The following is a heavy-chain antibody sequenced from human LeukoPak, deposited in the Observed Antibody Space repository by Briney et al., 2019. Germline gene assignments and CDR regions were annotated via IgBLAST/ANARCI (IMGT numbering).Heavy chain of an antibody. CDR3: ARGDESYYYDSSGYYN. V-gene: IGHV3-66*01. D-gene: IGHD3-22*01. J-gene: IGHJ4*02. CDR2: IYSGGST. Sequence: GGSLRLSCAASGFTVSSNYMSWVRQAPGKGLEWVSVIYSGGSTYYADSVKGRFTISRDNSKNTLYLQMNSLRAEDTAVYYCARGDESYYYDSSGYYNWGQGTLVTVSS. CDR1: GFTVSSNY.